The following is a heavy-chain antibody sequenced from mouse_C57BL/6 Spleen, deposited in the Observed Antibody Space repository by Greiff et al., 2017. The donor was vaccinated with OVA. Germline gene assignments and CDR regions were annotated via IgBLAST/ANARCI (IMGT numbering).Heavy chain of an antibody. CDR2: ISYDGSN. CDR1: GYSITSGYY. CDR3: ARVTGPFDY. Sequence: EVQLQESGPGLVKPSQSLSLTCSVTGYSITSGYYWNWIRQFPGNKLEWMGYISYDGSNNYNPSLNNRISITRDTSKNQFFLKLNSVTTEDTATYYCARVTGPFDYWGQGTTLTVSS. D-gene: IGHD4-1*01. V-gene: IGHV3-6*01. J-gene: IGHJ2*01.